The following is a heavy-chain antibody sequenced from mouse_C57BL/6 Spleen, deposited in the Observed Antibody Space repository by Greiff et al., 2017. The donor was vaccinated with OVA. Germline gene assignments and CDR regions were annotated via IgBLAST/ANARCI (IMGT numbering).Heavy chain of an antibody. CDR2: IRNKANGYTT. CDR1: GFTFTDYY. CDR3: ARNYYGSSLDY. Sequence: EVKVVESGGGLVQPGGSLSLSCAASGFTFTDYYMSWVRQPPGKALEWLGFIRNKANGYTTEYSASVKGRFTISRDNSQSILYLQMNALRAEDSATYYCARNYYGSSLDYWGQGTTLTVSS. V-gene: IGHV7-3*01. J-gene: IGHJ2*01. D-gene: IGHD1-1*01.